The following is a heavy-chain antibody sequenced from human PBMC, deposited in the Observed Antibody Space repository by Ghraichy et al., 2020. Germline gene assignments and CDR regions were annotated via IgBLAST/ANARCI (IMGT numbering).Heavy chain of an antibody. V-gene: IGHV5-51*01. J-gene: IGHJ5*02. CDR1: GYSFTNYW. D-gene: IGHD1-1*01. CDR2: IYPGDSDT. Sequence: GESLNISCKGSGYSFTNYWIAWVRQMPGKGLEWMGIIYPGDSDTRYSPSFQRQVTFAADKSISTAYLHWSSLKASDTAMYYCARGVGYVTGSLTRFDACGQGAQVTVSS. CDR3: ARGVGYVTGSLTRFDA.